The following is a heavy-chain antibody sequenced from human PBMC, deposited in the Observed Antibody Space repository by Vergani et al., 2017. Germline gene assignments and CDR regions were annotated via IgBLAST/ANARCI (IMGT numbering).Heavy chain of an antibody. CDR3: ARDSFGLVVLQF. J-gene: IGHJ4*01. D-gene: IGHD3/OR15-3a*01. CDR2: ISWNSGAV. V-gene: IGHV3-9*01. Sequence: EVDLVESGGGLAQPGGSLRLSCEASGITFWKFGMHWVRQGPGKGLEWVSGISWNSGAVDYADSVRGRFTISRDNSKNTLYMEMNSLRAEDTAVYFCARDSFGLVVLQFWGQGTLVTVSS. CDR1: GITFWKFG.